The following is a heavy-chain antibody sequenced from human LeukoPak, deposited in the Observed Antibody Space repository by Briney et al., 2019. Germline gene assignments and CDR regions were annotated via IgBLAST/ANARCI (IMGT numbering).Heavy chain of an antibody. CDR1: GGSFSGYY. CDR2: ISHIGST. V-gene: IGHV4-34*01. D-gene: IGHD6-13*01. J-gene: IGHJ4*02. CDR3: ARGLAIAAAGTPFDY. Sequence: PSETLSLTGAVYGGSFSGYYWSWIRQPPGKGLEWSGEISHIGSTNYNPSLKSRGTISVDTSKNQFSLKLSSVPAAATAVYYCARGLAIAAAGTPFDYWGQGTLVTVSS.